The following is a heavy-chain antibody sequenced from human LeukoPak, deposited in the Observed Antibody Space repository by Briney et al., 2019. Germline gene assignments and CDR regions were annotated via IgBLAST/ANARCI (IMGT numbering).Heavy chain of an antibody. J-gene: IGHJ4*02. CDR3: AKGGKWDVTPFDY. D-gene: IGHD1-26*01. CDR2: ISGGGGST. Sequence: GGSLRLSCAASEFSLINAWMSWVRQAPGKGLEWVSTISGGGGSTYYADSVKGRFTISRDNSKNTLYLQVNSLRAEDTAVYYCAKGGKWDVTPFDYWGQGTLVTVSS. CDR1: EFSLINAW. V-gene: IGHV3-23*01.